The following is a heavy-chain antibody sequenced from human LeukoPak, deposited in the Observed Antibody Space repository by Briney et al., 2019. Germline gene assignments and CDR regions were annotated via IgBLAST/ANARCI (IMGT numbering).Heavy chain of an antibody. CDR1: GFSLSTSGMC. D-gene: IGHD3-22*01. J-gene: IGHJ3*02. V-gene: IGHV2-70*11. CDR2: IDWDDDK. Sequence: SGPALVKPTQTLTLTCTFSGFSLSTSGMCVSWIRQPLGKALEWLARIDWDDDKYYSTSLKTRLTISKDTSKNQVVLTMTNMDPVDTATYYCARILYYYDSSGPDAFDIWGQGTMVTVSS. CDR3: ARILYYYDSSGPDAFDI.